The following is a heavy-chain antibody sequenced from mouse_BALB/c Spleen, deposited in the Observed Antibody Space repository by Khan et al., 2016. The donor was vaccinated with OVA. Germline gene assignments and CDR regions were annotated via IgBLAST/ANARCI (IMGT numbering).Heavy chain of an antibody. V-gene: IGHV2-2*02. CDR2: IWSDGST. Sequence: QVQLKESGPGLVQPSQSLSITCTVSGFSLTNYSVHWVRQSPGKGLEWLGVIWSDGSTDYNAAFISRLTIRKDNSRSQVFFKMNSLQPNDTAIYYWARRGYDYGRGALFAYWGQGTLVTVSA. J-gene: IGHJ3*01. D-gene: IGHD2-4*01. CDR3: ARRGYDYGRGALFAY. CDR1: GFSLTNYS.